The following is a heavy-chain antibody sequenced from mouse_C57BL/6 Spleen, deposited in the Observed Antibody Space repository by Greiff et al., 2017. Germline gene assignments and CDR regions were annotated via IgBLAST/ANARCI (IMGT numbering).Heavy chain of an antibody. CDR2: IYPRDGST. CDR1: GYTFTSYD. Sequence: VQVVESGPELVKPGASVKLSCKASGYTFTSYDINWVQQRPGQGLEWIGWIYPRDGSTKYNEKVKGKATLTVDTSSSTAYMEIHSLTSEDSAVYFCARWTTVVATYYYAMDYWGQGTSVTVSS. J-gene: IGHJ4*01. CDR3: ARWTTVVATYYYAMDY. D-gene: IGHD1-1*01. V-gene: IGHV1-85*01.